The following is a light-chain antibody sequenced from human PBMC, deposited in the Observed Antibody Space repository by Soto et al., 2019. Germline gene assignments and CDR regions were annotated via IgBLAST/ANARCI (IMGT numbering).Light chain of an antibody. CDR1: TGAVTSGYY. V-gene: IGLV7-43*01. J-gene: IGLJ2*01. Sequence: QTVVTQEPSLTVSPGGTVTLTCATSTGAVTSGYYPNWFQQKPGQAPRALIYSTNKKYSWTPARFSGSLLVGKAALTLSGVQPXXXADYYCLLYYGGQLGVFGGGTKLTV. CDR2: STN. CDR3: LLYYGGQLGV.